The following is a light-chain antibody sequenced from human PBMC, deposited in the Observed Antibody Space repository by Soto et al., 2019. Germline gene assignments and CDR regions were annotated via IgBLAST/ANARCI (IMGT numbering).Light chain of an antibody. CDR1: QTVSSSY. CDR3: QQFYTSPIT. Sequence: EIVLTQSPATLFLSPGERATLSCRASQTVSSSYLAWYQQKSGQAPSLLMYGASSRATGIPDRFSGSGSGTDFTLTISRLEPEDFAVYYCQQFYTSPITFGQGTKLEIK. CDR2: GAS. V-gene: IGKV3-20*01. J-gene: IGKJ2*01.